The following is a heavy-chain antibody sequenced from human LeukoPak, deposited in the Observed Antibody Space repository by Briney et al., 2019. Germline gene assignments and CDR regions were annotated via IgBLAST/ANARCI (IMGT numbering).Heavy chain of an antibody. CDR3: ARGPPRGKYYYMDV. D-gene: IGHD1-1*01. CDR1: GFTFSSFD. Sequence: GGSLRLSCAASGFTFSSFDMHWVRQPTGQGLEWVSTIGTASDTYYPGSVEGRFTLSRDNAKNSLYLQMNSLTAGDTAVYYCARGPPRGKYYYMDVWGQGATVTVSS. V-gene: IGHV3-13*01. J-gene: IGHJ6*03. CDR2: IGTASDT.